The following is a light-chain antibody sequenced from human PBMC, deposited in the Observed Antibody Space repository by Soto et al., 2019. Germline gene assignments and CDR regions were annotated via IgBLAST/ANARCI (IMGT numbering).Light chain of an antibody. CDR3: QQYNDWLWT. J-gene: IGKJ1*01. CDR2: GAS. V-gene: IGKV3-15*01. CDR1: QSVTYN. Sequence: ETTLTQSPATLSASPGERVTLSCRATQSVTYNLAWYQQKPGQAPRLLIYGASTRPTGIPARFSGRGSGTECTLTITSLQSEDFAVYYCQQYNDWLWTFGQGTKVDIK.